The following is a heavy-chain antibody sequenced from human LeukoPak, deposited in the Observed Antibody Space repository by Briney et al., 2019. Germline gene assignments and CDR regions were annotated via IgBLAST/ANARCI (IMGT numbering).Heavy chain of an antibody. J-gene: IGHJ3*01. D-gene: IGHD3-3*01. Sequence: GGSLRLSCAASGFSVSSNYMSWVRQAPGKGLEWVSAIYTGGSTYYADSVKGRFTISRDNSKNTVYLQMNGLRADDTAVYYCAKARRFLEWEDAFDVWGQGTMVTVSS. V-gene: IGHV3-66*01. CDR2: IYTGGST. CDR3: AKARRFLEWEDAFDV. CDR1: GFSVSSNY.